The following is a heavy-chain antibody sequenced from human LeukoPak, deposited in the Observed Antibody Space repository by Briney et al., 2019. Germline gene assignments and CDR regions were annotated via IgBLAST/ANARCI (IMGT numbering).Heavy chain of an antibody. CDR3: ARDPRHFDS. V-gene: IGHV1-46*01. CDR1: GYTFTSYY. J-gene: IGHJ5*01. D-gene: IGHD6-6*01. CDR2: ISPSGGST. Sequence: ASVKVSCKASGYTFTSYYMHWVRQAPGQGPEWMGVISPSGGSTTYAQKFQGRVTLTRDMSTSTDYLELSSLRSEDTAVYYCARDPRHFDSCGQGTLVTVSS.